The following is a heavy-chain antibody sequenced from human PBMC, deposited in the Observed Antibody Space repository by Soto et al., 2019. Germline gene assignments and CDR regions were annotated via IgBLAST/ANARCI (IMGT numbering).Heavy chain of an antibody. CDR2: INTRGGRT. Sequence: QVHLVQSGTEVKKPGASVTVSCRASGYTFTSYSLHWVRQAPGKSLEWMGLINTRGGRTTYAQKLQGRITITRDTSTSTVYMEVNSLRPEDTAVYYCARETTVADPYYFFYGLDVWGQGTRVNVSS. CDR1: GYTFTSYS. V-gene: IGHV1-46*04. J-gene: IGHJ6*02. D-gene: IGHD4-17*01. CDR3: ARETTVADPYYFFYGLDV.